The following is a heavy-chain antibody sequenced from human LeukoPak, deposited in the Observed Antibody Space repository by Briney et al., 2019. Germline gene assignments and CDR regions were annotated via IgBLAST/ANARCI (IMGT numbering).Heavy chain of an antibody. J-gene: IGHJ6*03. CDR1: GFTVSSNY. CDR3: ARTTVVTGRYYYYYRDV. V-gene: IGHV3-53*01. D-gene: IGHD4-23*01. CDR2: IYSDRST. Sequence: PGGSLRLSCAASGFTVSSNYMSWVRQAPGKGLEWVSVIYSDRSTYYADSAKGRFTISRDNSKNTLYLQMNSLRADDTAVYYCARTTVVTGRYYYYYRDVWGKGTTVTVSS.